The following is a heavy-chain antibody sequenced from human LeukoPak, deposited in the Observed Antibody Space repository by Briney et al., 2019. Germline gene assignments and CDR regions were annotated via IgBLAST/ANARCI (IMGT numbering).Heavy chain of an antibody. Sequence: PGGSLRLSCAASGFTFSDYYMSWIRQAPGKGLEWVSHVSSSSSTIYYADSVRGRFTISRDNAQNSLYLQVNTLRAEDTAVYYCARDRHKYNYDSGGYPPYWGQGTLVTVSS. J-gene: IGHJ4*02. V-gene: IGHV3-11*04. CDR3: ARDRHKYNYDSGGYPPY. D-gene: IGHD3-22*01. CDR1: GFTFSDYY. CDR2: VSSSSSTI.